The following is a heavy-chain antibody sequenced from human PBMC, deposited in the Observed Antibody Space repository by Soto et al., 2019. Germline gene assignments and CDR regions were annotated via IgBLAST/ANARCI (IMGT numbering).Heavy chain of an antibody. D-gene: IGHD2-21*02. CDR1: GFTFSDHY. CDR2: TRNKANRYTT. J-gene: IGHJ3*02. Sequence: EVQLVESGGGLVQPGGSLRLSCAASGFTFSDHYMDWVRQAPGKGLEWVGRTRNKANRYTTEYAASVKGRFTISRDDSKHSLYLQMNSLKTEDTAVYYCAREAYCGGDCYDAFDIWGQGTMVTVSS. CDR3: AREAYCGGDCYDAFDI. V-gene: IGHV3-72*01.